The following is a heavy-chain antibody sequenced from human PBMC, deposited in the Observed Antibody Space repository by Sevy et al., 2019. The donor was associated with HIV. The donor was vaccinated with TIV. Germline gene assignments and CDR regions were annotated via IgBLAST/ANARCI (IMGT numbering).Heavy chain of an antibody. CDR1: GYTFTGYY. Sequence: ASVKVSCKASGYTFTGYYMDWVRQAPGQGLEWMGRINPNSGDTNYAQKFQGRVTMTRDTSISTAYMELSRLRSDETAAYYCARVFRYFDWQNWFDPWGQGTLVTVSS. J-gene: IGHJ5*02. CDR3: ARVFRYFDWQNWFDP. D-gene: IGHD3-9*01. V-gene: IGHV1-2*06. CDR2: INPNSGDT.